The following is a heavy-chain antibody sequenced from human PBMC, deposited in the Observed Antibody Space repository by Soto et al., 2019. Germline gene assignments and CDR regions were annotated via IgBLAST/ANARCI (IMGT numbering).Heavy chain of an antibody. D-gene: IGHD3-16*01. J-gene: IGHJ5*02. CDR1: GFTFSSYA. Sequence: GGSLRLSCAASGFTFSSYAMSWVRQAPGKGLEWVSAISGSGGSTYYADSVKGRFTISRDNSKNTLYLQMNSLRAEDTAVYYCAKDLGRPGRKDWFDPWGQGTLVTAPQ. V-gene: IGHV3-23*01. CDR3: AKDLGRPGRKDWFDP. CDR2: ISGSGGST.